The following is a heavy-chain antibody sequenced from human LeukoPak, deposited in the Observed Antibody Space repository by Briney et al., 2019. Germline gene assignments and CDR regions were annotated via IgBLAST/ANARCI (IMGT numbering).Heavy chain of an antibody. CDR1: GYSITSGYY. J-gene: IGHJ5*01. V-gene: IGHV4-38-2*01. Sequence: SETLSLTCAVSGYSITSGYYWGWIRQPPGQGLEWIGSIYHGGTSDYNPSLKSRVTISVDTSKNHFSLKLTSVTAADTAIYYCARHEPTGGNWFDSWGQGTLVTVSS. CDR3: ARHEPTGGNWFDS. CDR2: IYHGGTS. D-gene: IGHD4-17*01.